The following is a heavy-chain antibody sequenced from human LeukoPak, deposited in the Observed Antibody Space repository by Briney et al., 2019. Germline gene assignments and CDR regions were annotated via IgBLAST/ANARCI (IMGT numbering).Heavy chain of an antibody. J-gene: IGHJ4*02. CDR2: IYYSGST. V-gene: IGHV4-31*03. Sequence: SQTLSLTCTVSGGSISSRGYYWSWIRQHPGKGLEWIEYIYYSGSTYYHPSLKSRVTISVDTSKNQFSLKLSSVTAADTAVYYCARIPYCSGGSCYALEYYFDYWGEGTLVTVSS. CDR1: GGSISSRGYY. D-gene: IGHD2-15*01. CDR3: ARIPYCSGGSCYALEYYFDY.